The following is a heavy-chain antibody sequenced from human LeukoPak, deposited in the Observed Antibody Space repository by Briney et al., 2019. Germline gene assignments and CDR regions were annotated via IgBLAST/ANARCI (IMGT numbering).Heavy chain of an antibody. CDR3: AKVHYECGGDCYSPTEFDY. J-gene: IGHJ4*02. D-gene: IGHD2-21*02. CDR1: GFTFSSYG. CDR2: ISYDGSNK. Sequence: PGGSLRLSCAASGFTFSSYGMHWVRQAPGKGLEWVAVISYDGSNKYYADSVKGRFTISRDNSKNTLYLQMNSLRAEDTAVYYCAKVHYECGGDCYSPTEFDYWGQGTLVTVSS. V-gene: IGHV3-30*18.